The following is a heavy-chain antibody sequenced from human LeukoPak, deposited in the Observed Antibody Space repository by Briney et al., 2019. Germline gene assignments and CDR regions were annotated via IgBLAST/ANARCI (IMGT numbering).Heavy chain of an antibody. CDR2: IYTSGST. D-gene: IGHD3-10*01. V-gene: IGHV4-4*07. CDR1: GGSISSYY. CDR3: AREMVRGVNNWFDP. Sequence: SETLSLTCTVSGGSISSYYWSWIRQPAGKGLEWIGRIYTSGSTNYNPSLKSRVTMSVDTSKNQFSLKLSSVTAADTAVYYCAREMVRGVNNWFDPWGQGTLVTVSS. J-gene: IGHJ5*02.